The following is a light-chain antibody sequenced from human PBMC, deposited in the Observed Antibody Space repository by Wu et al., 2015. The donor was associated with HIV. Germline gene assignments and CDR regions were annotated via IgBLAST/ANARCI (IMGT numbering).Light chain of an antibody. CDR1: QSVSSSY. CDR3: QQYGSSPPYT. CDR2: GAS. J-gene: IGKJ2*01. V-gene: IGKV3-20*01. Sequence: IVMTQSPVTLSVSPGERATLSCRASQSVSSSYLAWYQQKPGQAPRLLIYGASSRATGIPDRFSGSGSGTDFTLTISRLEPEDFAVYYCQQYGSSPPYTFGQGTKLEIK.